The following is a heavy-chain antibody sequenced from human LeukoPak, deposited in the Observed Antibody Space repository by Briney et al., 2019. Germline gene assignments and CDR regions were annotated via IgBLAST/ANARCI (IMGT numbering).Heavy chain of an antibody. V-gene: IGHV1-2*02. CDR1: GYTLTELS. J-gene: IGHJ4*02. Sequence: ASVKVSCKVSGYTLTELSMHWVRQAPGQGLEWMGWINPNSGGTNYAQKFQGRVTMTRDTSISTAYMELSRLRSDDTAVYYCARGAYGDYAVDYWGQGTLATVSS. CDR2: INPNSGGT. CDR3: ARGAYGDYAVDY. D-gene: IGHD4-17*01.